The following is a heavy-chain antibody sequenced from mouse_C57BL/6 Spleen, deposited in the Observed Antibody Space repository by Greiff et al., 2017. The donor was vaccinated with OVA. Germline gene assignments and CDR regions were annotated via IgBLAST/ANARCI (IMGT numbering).Heavy chain of an antibody. CDR3: ARRNYYGSSPHFDY. CDR1: GYAFSSSW. Sequence: QVQLKQSGPELVKPGASVKISCKASGYAFSSSWMNWVKQRPGKGLEWIGRIYPGDGDTNYNGKFKGKATLTADKSSSTAYMQLSSLTSEDSAVYFCARRNYYGSSPHFDYWGQGTTLTVSS. V-gene: IGHV1-82*01. CDR2: IYPGDGDT. D-gene: IGHD1-1*01. J-gene: IGHJ2*01.